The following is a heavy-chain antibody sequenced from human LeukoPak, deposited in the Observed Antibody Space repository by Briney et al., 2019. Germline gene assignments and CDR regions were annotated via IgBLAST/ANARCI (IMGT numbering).Heavy chain of an antibody. Sequence: GESLKTSCKGSGYRFTSYWIDWVRQMAGKGLEWVGNIYPGDSDIRYSPSFQGQVTISADKSITTAYLQWRSLKASDTAMYYCARHYHTNYGGCQIDHWGQGTLVTVSS. D-gene: IGHD2-21*01. J-gene: IGHJ4*02. CDR3: ARHYHTNYGGCQIDH. CDR1: GYRFTSYW. V-gene: IGHV5-51*01. CDR2: IYPGDSDI.